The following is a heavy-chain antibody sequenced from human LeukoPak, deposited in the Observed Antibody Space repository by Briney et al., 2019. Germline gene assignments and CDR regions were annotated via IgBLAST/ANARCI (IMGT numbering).Heavy chain of an antibody. J-gene: IGHJ4*02. CDR2: ISSSSSYI. CDR3: VDDSSGYYAY. Sequence: PGGSLRLSCAASGFTFSSYTMNWVRQAPGKGLEWVSSISSSSSYIYYADSVKGRFTISRDNAKNSLYLQMNSLRAEDTAVYYCVDDSSGYYAYWGQRTLVTVSS. CDR1: GFTFSSYT. V-gene: IGHV3-21*01. D-gene: IGHD3-22*01.